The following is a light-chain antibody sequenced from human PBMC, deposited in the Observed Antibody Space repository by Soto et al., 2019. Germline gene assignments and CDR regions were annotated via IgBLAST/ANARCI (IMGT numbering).Light chain of an antibody. CDR1: SSDVGDYDF. CDR2: EVS. CDR3: CSYAGSYTRYV. Sequence: QSALTQPRSVSGSPGQSVTISCTGTSSDVGDYDFVSWYQQHPGKAPKVMIYEVSRRPSGVPDRFSGSKSGNTASLTISGLQAEDEADYYCCSYAGSYTRYVFGTGTKLTVL. J-gene: IGLJ1*01. V-gene: IGLV2-11*01.